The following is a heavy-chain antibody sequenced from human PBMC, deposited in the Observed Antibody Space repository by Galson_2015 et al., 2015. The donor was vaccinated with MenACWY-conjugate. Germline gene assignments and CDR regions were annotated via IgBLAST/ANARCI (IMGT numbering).Heavy chain of an antibody. Sequence: SLRLSCAASRFTFSNYGMHWVHQAPGLGLEWVATISYHGVNEYYADSVKGRFTISRDNSKKTTYLQMSSLRAEDTAVYFCARAADGAMVLPVDVFDLWGQGTMVTVSS. CDR3: ARAADGAMVLPVDVFDL. V-gene: IGHV3-30*03. D-gene: IGHD2-8*02. CDR1: RFTFSNYG. J-gene: IGHJ3*01. CDR2: ISYHGVNE.